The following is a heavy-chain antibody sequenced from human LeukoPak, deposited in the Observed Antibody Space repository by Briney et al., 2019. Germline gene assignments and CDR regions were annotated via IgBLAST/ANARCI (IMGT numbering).Heavy chain of an antibody. J-gene: IGHJ4*02. D-gene: IGHD3-3*01. CDR2: IKQDGSEK. CDR1: GFTFSSYS. Sequence: GGSLRLSCAASGFTFSSYSMNWVRQAPGKGLEWVANIKQDGSEKYYVDSVKGRFTISRDNAKNSLYLQMNSLRAEDTAVYYCARAPRFLEWFQTGYFDYWGQGTLVTVSS. CDR3: ARAPRFLEWFQTGYFDY. V-gene: IGHV3-7*01.